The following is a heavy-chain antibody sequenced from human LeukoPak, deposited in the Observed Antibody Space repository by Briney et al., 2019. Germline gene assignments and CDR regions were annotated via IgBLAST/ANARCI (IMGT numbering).Heavy chain of an antibody. D-gene: IGHD3-22*01. CDR2: IRYDGSNK. J-gene: IGHJ4*02. CDR1: GFTFSSYG. CDR3: AKDYVTWAIVVLNPVDY. V-gene: IGHV3-30*02. Sequence: NPGRSLRLSCAASGFTFSSYGMHWVRQAPGKGLEWVTFIRYDGSNKHYADSVKGRFTISRDNSKNTLYLQMNSLRAEDTAVYYCAKDYVTWAIVVLNPVDYWGQGTLVTVSS.